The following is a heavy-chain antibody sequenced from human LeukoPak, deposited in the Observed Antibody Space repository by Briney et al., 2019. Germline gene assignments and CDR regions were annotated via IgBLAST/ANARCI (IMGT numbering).Heavy chain of an antibody. D-gene: IGHD2-15*01. CDR1: GFTFSSYS. V-gene: IGHV3-21*04. CDR3: AREPDIYALGD. J-gene: IGHJ4*02. CDR2: ISSSSSYI. Sequence: GGSLRLSCAASGFTFSSYSMNWARQAPGKGLEWVSSISSSSSYIYYADSVKGRFTISRDNAKNSLYPQMNSLRAEDTAVYYCAREPDIYALGDWGQGTLVTVSS.